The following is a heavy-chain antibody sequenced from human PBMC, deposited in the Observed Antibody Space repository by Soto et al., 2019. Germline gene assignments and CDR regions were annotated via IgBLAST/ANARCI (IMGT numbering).Heavy chain of an antibody. CDR1: GYTFTSYG. V-gene: IGHV1-18*04. J-gene: IGHJ4*02. CDR3: ARSPRYYYDSSGAITAYDY. Sequence: ASVKVSCKASGYTFTSYGISWVRQAPGQGLEWMGWISAYNGNANYAQKLQGRVTMTTDTSTSTAYMELRSLRSDDTAVYYCARSPRYYYDSSGAITAYDYWGQGTLVTVSS. CDR2: ISAYNGNA. D-gene: IGHD3-22*01.